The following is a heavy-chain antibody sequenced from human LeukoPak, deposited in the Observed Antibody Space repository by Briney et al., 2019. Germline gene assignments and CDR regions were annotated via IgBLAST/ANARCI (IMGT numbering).Heavy chain of an antibody. V-gene: IGHV1-18*01. CDR3: ARDRVAGSNYYYYGMDV. D-gene: IGHD6-19*01. CDR1: GYIFTSYG. Sequence: ASVKVSCKASGYIFTSYGISWVRQAPGQGLEWMGWISVYNGNANYAQKLQGRVTMTTDTSTSTAYMELRSLRSDDTAVYYCARDRVAGSNYYYYGMDVWGQGTTVTVSS. CDR2: ISVYNGNA. J-gene: IGHJ6*02.